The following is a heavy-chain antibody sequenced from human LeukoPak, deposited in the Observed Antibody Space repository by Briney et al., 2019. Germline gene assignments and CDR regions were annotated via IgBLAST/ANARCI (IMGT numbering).Heavy chain of an antibody. D-gene: IGHD2/OR15-2a*01. CDR1: GFIVSSDH. V-gene: IGHV3-66*01. CDR3: ARDHNSPRHLGY. Sequence: GGSLRLSCAGSGFIVSSDHMSWVRQAPGKGLEWISVFYSGGTTDYADSVKGRFTISIDNFKNTLFLQMNSLRAEDTAVYYCARDHNSPRHLGYWGQGTLVTVSS. J-gene: IGHJ4*02. CDR2: FYSGGTT.